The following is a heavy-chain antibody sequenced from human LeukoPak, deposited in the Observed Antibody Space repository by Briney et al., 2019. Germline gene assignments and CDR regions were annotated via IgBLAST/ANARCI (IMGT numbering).Heavy chain of an antibody. CDR3: ARRDHYDSSGYFDY. J-gene: IGHJ4*02. CDR2: IYYTANT. Sequence: SETLSLTCTVSGGSISSSSYYWGWIRQPPGKGLEGIGSIYYTANTYYNSSLKSRVTISVDTSKNQFSLKLSSVTAADSAVYYCARRDHYDSSGYFDYWGQGTLVTVSS. CDR1: GGSISSSSYY. V-gene: IGHV4-39*01. D-gene: IGHD3-22*01.